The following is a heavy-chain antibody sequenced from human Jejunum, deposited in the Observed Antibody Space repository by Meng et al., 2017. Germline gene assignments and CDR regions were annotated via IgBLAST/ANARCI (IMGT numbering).Heavy chain of an antibody. CDR3: AKNNWIDP. V-gene: IGHV4-34*01. Sequence: HVWPQEGGAGLLKPSETLSLTCVVSGGSISSYYWSWIRQPPGKGVEWIGKISHSGDTKYNPSLMSRVTISADTSKNQFSLKLTSVTAADTAVYYCAKNNWIDPWGQGTLVTVSS. CDR1: GGSISSYY. CDR2: ISHSGDT. J-gene: IGHJ5*02.